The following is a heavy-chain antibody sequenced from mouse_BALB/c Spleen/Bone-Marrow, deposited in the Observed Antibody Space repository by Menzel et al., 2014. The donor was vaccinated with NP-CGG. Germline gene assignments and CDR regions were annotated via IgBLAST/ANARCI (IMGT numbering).Heavy chain of an antibody. CDR1: GYTFTGYV. D-gene: IGHD2-4*01. Sequence: VQLKQSGPELVKPGASVKMSCKTSGYTFTGYVMHWVKQKPGQGLEWIGYINPYNDGTKYNEKFKGKATLTSDKSSSTTYMEPSSLTSEDSAVYYCAREGGLRRGDYYTMDYWGQGTSVTVSS. CDR3: AREGGLRRGDYYTMDY. J-gene: IGHJ4*01. V-gene: IGHV1-14*01. CDR2: INPYNDGT.